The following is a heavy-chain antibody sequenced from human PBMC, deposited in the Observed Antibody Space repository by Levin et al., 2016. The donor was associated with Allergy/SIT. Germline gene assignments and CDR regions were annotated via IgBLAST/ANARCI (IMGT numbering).Heavy chain of an antibody. CDR2: FDPEDGET. Sequence: WVRQAPGQGLEWMGGFDPEDGETIYAQKFQGRVTMTEDTSTDTAYMELSSLRSEDTAVYYCATGRMAVAGTDYYYGMDVWGQGTTVTVSS. D-gene: IGHD6-19*01. CDR3: ATGRMAVAGTDYYYGMDV. J-gene: IGHJ6*02. V-gene: IGHV1-24*01.